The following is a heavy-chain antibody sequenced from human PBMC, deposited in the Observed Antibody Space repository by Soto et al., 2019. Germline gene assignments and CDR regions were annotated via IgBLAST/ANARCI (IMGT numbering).Heavy chain of an antibody. CDR2: ISYDGSNK. J-gene: IGHJ6*02. CDR3: ATLESGYYYGMDV. V-gene: IGHV3-30*03. Sequence: SLRLSCAASGFTFSSYGMHWVRQAPGKGLEWVAVISYDGSNKYYADSVKGRFTISRDNSKNTLYLQMNSLRAEDTAVYYCATLESGYYYGMDVWGQGTTVTVSS. D-gene: IGHD7-27*01. CDR1: GFTFSSYG.